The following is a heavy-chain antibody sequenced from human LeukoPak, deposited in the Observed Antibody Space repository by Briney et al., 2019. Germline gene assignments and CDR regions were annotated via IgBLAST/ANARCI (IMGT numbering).Heavy chain of an antibody. CDR1: GGSFSGYY. V-gene: IGHV4-34*01. Sequence: SETLSLTCAVYGGSFSGYYWSWIRQPPGKGLEWIGEINHSGSTNYNPSLKSRVTISVDTSKNQFSLKLSSVTAADTAVYYCARAPRGVDVSAFDIWGQGTMVTVSS. CDR2: INHSGST. J-gene: IGHJ3*02. D-gene: IGHD2-15*01. CDR3: ARAPRGVDVSAFDI.